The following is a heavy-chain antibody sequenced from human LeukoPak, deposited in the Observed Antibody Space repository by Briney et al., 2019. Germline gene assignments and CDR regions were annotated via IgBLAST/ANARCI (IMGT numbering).Heavy chain of an antibody. CDR1: GFTFSNAW. V-gene: IGHV3-15*01. CDR2: IKTKTDRGIR. J-gene: IGHJ4*02. Sequence: PGGSLRLSCEASGFTFSNAWMSWVRQAPGKGLEWVGRIKTKTDRGIRDYAGPVKDRFTISRDDSKNTLYLEMNSLKIEDTAMYYCTTQGTMIRGAIWDFWGQGTLVTVSS. D-gene: IGHD3-10*01. CDR3: TTQGTMIRGAIWDF.